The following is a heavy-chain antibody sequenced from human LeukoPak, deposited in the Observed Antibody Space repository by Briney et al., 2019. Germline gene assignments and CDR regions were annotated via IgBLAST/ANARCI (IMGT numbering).Heavy chain of an antibody. Sequence: ASVKVSCKASGYTFTGYYMHWVRQAPGQGLEWMGRINPNSGGTNYAQKFQGRVTMTRDTSISTAYMELSRLRSDDTAVYYCARGGVGAPRYHWFDPWGQGTLVTVSS. J-gene: IGHJ5*02. CDR3: ARGGVGAPRYHWFDP. D-gene: IGHD1-26*01. V-gene: IGHV1-2*06. CDR2: INPNSGGT. CDR1: GYTFTGYY.